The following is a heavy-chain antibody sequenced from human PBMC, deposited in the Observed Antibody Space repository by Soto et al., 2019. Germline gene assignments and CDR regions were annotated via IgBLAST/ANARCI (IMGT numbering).Heavy chain of an antibody. J-gene: IGHJ6*03. CDR1: GGSISSSSYY. D-gene: IGHD2-2*01. Sequence: SETLSLTCTVSGGSISSSSYYWGWIRQPPGKGLEWIGSIYYSGSTYYNPSLKSRVTISVDTSKNQFSLKLSSVTAADTAVYYCMGYCSSTSCLYYYYYYMDVWGKGTTVTVSS. CDR2: IYYSGST. CDR3: MGYCSSTSCLYYYYYYMDV. V-gene: IGHV4-39*01.